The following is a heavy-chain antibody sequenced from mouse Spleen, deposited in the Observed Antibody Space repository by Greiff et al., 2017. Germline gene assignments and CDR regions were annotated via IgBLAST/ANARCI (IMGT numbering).Heavy chain of an antibody. V-gene: IGHV1-18*01. D-gene: IGHD4-1*02. J-gene: IGHJ3*01. CDR2: INPNNGGT. CDR1: GYTLTDYN. Sequence: VQLQQSGPELVKPGASVKIPCKASGYTLTDYNMDWVKQSHGKSLEWIGDINPNNGGTIYNQKFKGKATLTVDKSSSTAYMELRSQTSEDTAVYYCARTPQLTYWGQGTLVTVSA. CDR3: ARTPQLTY.